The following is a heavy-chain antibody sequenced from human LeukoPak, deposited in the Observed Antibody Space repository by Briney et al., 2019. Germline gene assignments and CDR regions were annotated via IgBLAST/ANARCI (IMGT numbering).Heavy chain of an antibody. J-gene: IGHJ4*02. V-gene: IGHV1-18*01. CDR2: ISAYNGNT. CDR3: ARQLWLNSEADY. CDR1: GYTFTSYD. Sequence: ASVKVSCKASGYTFTSYDINWVRQATGQGLEWMGWISAYNGNTNYAQKLQGRVTMTTDTSTSTAYMELRSLRSDDTAVYYCARQLWLNSEADYWGQGTLVTVSS. D-gene: IGHD5-18*01.